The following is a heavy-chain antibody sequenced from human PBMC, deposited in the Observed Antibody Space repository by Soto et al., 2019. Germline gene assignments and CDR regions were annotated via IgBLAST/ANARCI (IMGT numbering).Heavy chain of an antibody. CDR2: ISGSGGST. D-gene: IGHD6-19*01. CDR3: AIHGSGWYGPFDY. CDR1: GLTFSSYA. Sequence: GGSLRLSCAASGLTFSSYAMSWVRQAPGKELEWVSAISGSGGSTYYADSVKGRFTISRDNSKNTLYLQMNSLRAEDTAVYYCAIHGSGWYGPFDYWGQGTLVTVSS. J-gene: IGHJ4*02. V-gene: IGHV3-23*01.